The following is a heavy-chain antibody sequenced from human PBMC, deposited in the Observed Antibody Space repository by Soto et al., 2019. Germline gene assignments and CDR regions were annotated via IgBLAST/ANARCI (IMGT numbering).Heavy chain of an antibody. J-gene: IGHJ6*02. CDR1: GFTFTSSA. CDR2: INPNSGGT. V-gene: IGHV1-2*02. Sequence: GASVKVSCKASGFTFTSSAVQWVRQARGQRLEWMGWINPNSGGTNYAQKFQGRVTMTRDTSISTAYMELSRLRSDDTAVYYCARKDFWSGYYRVSHYYYGMDVWGQGTTVTVSS. D-gene: IGHD3-3*01. CDR3: ARKDFWSGYYRVSHYYYGMDV.